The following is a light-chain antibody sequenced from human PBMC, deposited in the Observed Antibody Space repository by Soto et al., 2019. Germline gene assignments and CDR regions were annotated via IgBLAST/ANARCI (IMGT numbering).Light chain of an antibody. J-gene: IGLJ1*01. V-gene: IGLV2-14*01. CDR2: DVS. CDR3: SSYTSSSTLSYV. CDR1: SSDVGGYNY. Sequence: QSVLTQPASVSGSPGQSITISCTGTSSDVGGYNYVSWYQQHPGKAPKLMIYDVSNRPSGVSNRFPGSKSGNTASLTISGLQAEDEADYYCSSYTSSSTLSYVFGTGTNVTVL.